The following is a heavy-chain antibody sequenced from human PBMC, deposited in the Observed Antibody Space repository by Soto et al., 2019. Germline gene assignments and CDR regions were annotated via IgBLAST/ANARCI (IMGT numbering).Heavy chain of an antibody. J-gene: IGHJ5*02. D-gene: IGHD3-22*01. CDR2: MNPNSGNT. CDR3: ARDYYDRSGVTQGFDP. CDR1: GYTFTSYD. Sequence: ASVKVSCKASGYTFTSYDINWVRQATGQGLEWMGWMNPNSGNTGYAQKFQGRVTMTRNTSISTAYMELSSLRSEDTAVYYCARDYYDRSGVTQGFDPWGQGTLVTVSS. V-gene: IGHV1-8*01.